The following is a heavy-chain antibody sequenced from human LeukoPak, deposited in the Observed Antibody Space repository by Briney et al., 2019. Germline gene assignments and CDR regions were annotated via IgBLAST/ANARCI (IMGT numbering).Heavy chain of an antibody. CDR2: IKQDGSEK. Sequence: ETLSLTCAVYGGSFSGYYWSWVRQAPGKGLEWVANIKQDGSEKYYVDSVKGRFTISRDNAKNSLYLQMNSLRAEDTAVYYCARDSSLLRYFDWSTPAEYFQHWGQGTLVTVSS. CDR3: ARDSSLLRYFDWSTPAEYFQH. D-gene: IGHD3-9*01. V-gene: IGHV3-7*01. J-gene: IGHJ1*01. CDR1: GGSFSGYY.